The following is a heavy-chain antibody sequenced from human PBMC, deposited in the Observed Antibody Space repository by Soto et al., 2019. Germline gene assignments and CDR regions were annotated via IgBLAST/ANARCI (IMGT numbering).Heavy chain of an antibody. V-gene: IGHV1-3*01. D-gene: IGHD6-13*01. CDR3: ASGPIEMSSSWYRPYYYYMDG. J-gene: IGHJ6*03. CDR1: GYTFTSYA. Sequence: ASVKVSCKASGYTFTSYAMHWVRQAPGQRLEWMGWINAGNGNTKYSQKFQGRVTITRDTSASTAYMELSSLRSEDTAVYYCASGPIEMSSSWYRPYYYYMDGWGKGTTVTASS. CDR2: INAGNGNT.